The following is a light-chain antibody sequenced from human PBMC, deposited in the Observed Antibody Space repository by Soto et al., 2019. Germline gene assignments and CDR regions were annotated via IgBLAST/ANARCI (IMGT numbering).Light chain of an antibody. CDR2: AAS. J-gene: IGKJ4*01. CDR3: QQSYTSPQT. V-gene: IGKV1-39*01. CDR1: QSISRY. Sequence: DIQMTQSPSSLSASIGDRVTITCRASQSISRYLNWYQQKPGKAPKFLIYAASSLQSGVPSRFSGGGFGTDFSLTISSLQLEDFATYYCQQSYTSPQTFGGGTKVDIK.